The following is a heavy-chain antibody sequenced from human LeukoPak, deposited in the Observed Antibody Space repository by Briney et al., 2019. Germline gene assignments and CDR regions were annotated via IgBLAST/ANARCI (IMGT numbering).Heavy chain of an antibody. J-gene: IGHJ4*02. CDR3: ARGGGYFDY. D-gene: IGHD2-15*01. CDR1: GFTFSSYA. V-gene: IGHV3-30*02. CDR2: IRYDGSYK. Sequence: GGSLRLSCAASGFTFSSYAMHWVRQAPGKGLEWVAFIRYDGSYKYYADSVKGRFTISRDNSKNTLYLQMNSLRAEDTAVYYCARGGGYFDYWGQGTLVTVSS.